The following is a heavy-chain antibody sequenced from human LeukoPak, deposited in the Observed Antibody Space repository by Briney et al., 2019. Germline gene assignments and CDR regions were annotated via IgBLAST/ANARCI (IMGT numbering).Heavy chain of an antibody. CDR1: GYTFTSYG. D-gene: IGHD3-3*01. V-gene: IGHV1-46*01. CDR3: AREEWFEPYYYYYGMDV. CDR2: INPSGGST. Sequence: RASVKVSCKASGYTFTSYGISWVRQAPGQGLEWMGIINPSGGSTSYAQKFQGRVTMTRDTSTSTVYMELSSLRSEDTAVYYCAREEWFEPYYYYYGMDVWGQGTTVTVSS. J-gene: IGHJ6*02.